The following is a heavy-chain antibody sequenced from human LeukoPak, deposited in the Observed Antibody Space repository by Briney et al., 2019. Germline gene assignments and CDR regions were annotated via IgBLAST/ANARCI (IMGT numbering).Heavy chain of an antibody. CDR2: IYYSGST. Sequence: SETLSLTCTVSGGSISSSSYYWGWIRQPPGKGLEWIGSIYYSGSTYYNPSLKSRVTISVDTSKNQFSLKLSSVTAADTAVYYCAKDSGIAVAAPTTSGPWGQGTLVTVSS. CDR1: GGSISSSSYY. V-gene: IGHV4-39*02. CDR3: AKDSGIAVAAPTTSGP. J-gene: IGHJ5*02. D-gene: IGHD6-19*01.